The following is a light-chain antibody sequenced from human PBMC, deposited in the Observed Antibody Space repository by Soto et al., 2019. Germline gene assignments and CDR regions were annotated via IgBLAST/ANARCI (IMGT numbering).Light chain of an antibody. Sequence: EVVLTQSPGTLSFSPGERATLSCRASQSVSSSYLAWYQQKPGQSPRLLIYGASNRTSGISDRFSGSGSGTDFTLTIYRLEPEDFAVYYCQQYDSSPWTFGQGTKVDIK. J-gene: IGKJ1*01. CDR1: QSVSSSY. CDR2: GAS. CDR3: QQYDSSPWT. V-gene: IGKV3-20*01.